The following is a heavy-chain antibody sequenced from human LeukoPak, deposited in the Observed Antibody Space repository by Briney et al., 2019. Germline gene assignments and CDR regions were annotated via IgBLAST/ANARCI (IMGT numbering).Heavy chain of an antibody. V-gene: IGHV3-23*01. CDR3: AKSAYYDASGYYREYYFDY. J-gene: IGHJ4*02. CDR1: GFTVSFYA. CDR2: ISGSGGST. Sequence: GGSLRLSCAASGFTVSFYAMSWVRQAPGKGLEWVSSISGSGGSTHYADSVKGRFTISRDKTKNTLYLQMNSLRAEDTAVYYCAKSAYYDASGYYREYYFDYWGQGTLVTVSS. D-gene: IGHD3-22*01.